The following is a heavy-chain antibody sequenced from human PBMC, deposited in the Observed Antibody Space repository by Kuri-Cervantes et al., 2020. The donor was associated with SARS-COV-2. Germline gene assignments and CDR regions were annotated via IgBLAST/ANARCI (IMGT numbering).Heavy chain of an antibody. Sequence: GESLKISCDVSGFLFSSSVIQWVRQASGKGLEWVGRIRGKANNYATEYVASVKGRFTITRDDSKNMAYLQMNTLKTEDTAVYYCTTLIDYWCQGTLVTVSS. CDR1: GFLFSSSV. CDR3: TTLIDY. J-gene: IGHJ4*02. CDR2: IRGKANNYAT. V-gene: IGHV3-73*01.